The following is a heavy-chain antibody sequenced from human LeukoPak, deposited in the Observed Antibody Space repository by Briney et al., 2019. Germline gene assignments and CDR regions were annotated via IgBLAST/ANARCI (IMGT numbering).Heavy chain of an antibody. V-gene: IGHV1-46*01. J-gene: IGHJ3*02. Sequence: RASVKVSCKASGYTFTSYYMHWVRQAPGQGLEWMGIINPSGGSTSYAQKFQGRVTMTRDTSTSTVYVELSSLRSEDTAVYYCARDPIVVVPAAIRDAFGIWGQGTMVTVSS. CDR3: ARDPIVVVPAAIRDAFGI. CDR2: INPSGGST. CDR1: GYTFTSYY. D-gene: IGHD2-2*02.